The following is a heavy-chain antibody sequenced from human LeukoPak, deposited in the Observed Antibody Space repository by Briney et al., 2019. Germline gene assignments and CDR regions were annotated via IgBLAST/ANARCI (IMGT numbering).Heavy chain of an antibody. CDR2: IYTSGST. J-gene: IGHJ4*02. CDR3: AREGPPGCSSTSCYTDY. V-gene: IGHV4-4*08. CDR1: GGSISSYY. Sequence: SETLSLTCTVSGGSISSYYWSWIRQPPGKGLEWIGYIYTSGSTNYNPSLKSRVTISVDTSKNQFSLKLSSVTAADTAVYYCAREGPPGCSSTSCYTDYWGQGTLVTVSS. D-gene: IGHD2-2*02.